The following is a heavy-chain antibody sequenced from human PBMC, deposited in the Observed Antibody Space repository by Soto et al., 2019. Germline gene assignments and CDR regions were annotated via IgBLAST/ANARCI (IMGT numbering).Heavy chain of an antibody. CDR3: ASGPRRGDVNAVTTWGKQYFYGMNV. J-gene: IGHJ6*02. Sequence: ASVKVSCKLSGNTLTDLSMHWVRQAPGKGLEWMGGFDPEDGETFYAQKFQGRLTITADTSIQTAYMELSFLRSEDTAVYYCASGPRRGDVNAVTTWGKQYFYGMNVWGQGTTVTVSS. V-gene: IGHV1-24*01. CDR1: GNTLTDLS. D-gene: IGHD3-10*01. CDR2: FDPEDGET.